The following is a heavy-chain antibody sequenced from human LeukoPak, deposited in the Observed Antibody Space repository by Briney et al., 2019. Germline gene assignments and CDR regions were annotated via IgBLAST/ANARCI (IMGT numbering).Heavy chain of an antibody. Sequence: PSETLSLTCTVSGGSISSNYMSWVRQAPGKGLEWVSVIYSGGSTYYADSVKGRFTISRHNSKNTLYLQMNSLRAEDTAVYYCAKDRDFWSGYYIGYWGQGTLVTVSS. D-gene: IGHD3-3*01. CDR1: GGSISSNY. J-gene: IGHJ4*02. V-gene: IGHV3-53*04. CDR2: IYSGGST. CDR3: AKDRDFWSGYYIGY.